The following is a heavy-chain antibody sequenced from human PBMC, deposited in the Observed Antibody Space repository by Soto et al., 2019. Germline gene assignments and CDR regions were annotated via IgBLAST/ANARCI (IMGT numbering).Heavy chain of an antibody. CDR2: IIPIFGTA. J-gene: IGHJ6*02. CDR3: ARSQGGSSSLDIYYYYYYGMDV. Sequence: QVQLVQSGAEVKKPGSSVKVSCKAPGGTFSSYAISWVRQAPGQGLAWMGGIIPIFGTANYAQKFQGRVTCAADKSTRTGYMELSSLRSEDTAVYYCARSQGGSSSLDIYYYYYYGMDVWGQGTTVTVSS. CDR1: GGTFSSYA. V-gene: IGHV1-69*06. D-gene: IGHD2-15*01.